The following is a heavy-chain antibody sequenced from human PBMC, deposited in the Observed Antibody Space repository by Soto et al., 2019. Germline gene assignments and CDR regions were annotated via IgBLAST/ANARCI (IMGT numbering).Heavy chain of an antibody. D-gene: IGHD1-26*01. J-gene: IGHJ4*02. CDR3: ARGSPRMGALPTY. V-gene: IGHV1-2*02. CDR1: GYTFTGYY. Sequence: ASVKVSCKASGYTFTGYYIHWVRQAPGQGLEGMGWINPKSGDTNYAQKFQGRVSMTRDTSITTAYMEVSRLKSDDTAVYYCARGSPRMGALPTYWGQGTLVTVSS. CDR2: INPKSGDT.